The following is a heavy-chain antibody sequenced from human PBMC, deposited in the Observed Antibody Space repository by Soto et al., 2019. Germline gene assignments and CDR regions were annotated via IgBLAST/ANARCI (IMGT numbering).Heavy chain of an antibody. CDR3: ARDATLYDRTGYYDHY. CDR2: IIPLFGNA. CDR1: GGTFSRYV. D-gene: IGHD3-22*01. J-gene: IGHJ4*02. Sequence: QVQLVQSGAEVKKPGSSVKVSCKASGGTFSRYVISWVRQAPGQGLEWMGGIIPLFGNANYAQKFQGRVTITTDESTSTAYMDLSSLRSEDTAVYYCARDATLYDRTGYYDHYWGQGTLVTVSS. V-gene: IGHV1-69*01.